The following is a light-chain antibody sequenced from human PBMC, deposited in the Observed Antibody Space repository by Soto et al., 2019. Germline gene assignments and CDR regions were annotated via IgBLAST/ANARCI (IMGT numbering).Light chain of an antibody. Sequence: QSALTQPRSVSGSPGQSVTISCAGTSSDVGGYKYVSWYQQHPGKAPKLMIYDVSKRPSGVPDRFSGSKSGNTASLTISGLQAEEEADYYCCSYAGSSWVFGGGTKLTVL. CDR2: DVS. J-gene: IGLJ3*02. CDR1: SSDVGGYKY. V-gene: IGLV2-11*01. CDR3: CSYAGSSWV.